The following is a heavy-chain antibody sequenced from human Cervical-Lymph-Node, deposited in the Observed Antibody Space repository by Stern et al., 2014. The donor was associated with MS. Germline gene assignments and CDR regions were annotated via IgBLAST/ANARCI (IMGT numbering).Heavy chain of an antibody. J-gene: IGHJ3*02. CDR2: ISYDGSNK. CDR1: GFTFNSYG. V-gene: IGHV3-30*18. CDR3: AKNFRDYDFDTFDI. Sequence: QVQLVESGGGVVQPGRSLRLSCAASGFTFNSYGMHWVRQSPGKGLEWVAVISYDGSNKYYADSVKGRFTISRDNSKNTLYLQMRTLRTEDTAVYYCAKNFRDYDFDTFDIYGQGTVVTVSS. D-gene: IGHD4-17*01.